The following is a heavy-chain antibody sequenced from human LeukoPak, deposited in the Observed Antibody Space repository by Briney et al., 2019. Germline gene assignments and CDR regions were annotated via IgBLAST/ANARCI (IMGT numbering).Heavy chain of an antibody. CDR1: GFTFSSYA. CDR2: IYSGGPT. D-gene: IGHD2-8*02. V-gene: IGHV3-53*01. J-gene: IGHJ3*02. CDR3: ARGWVVATGGFDM. Sequence: TGGSLRLSCAASGFTFSSYAMSWVRQAPGKGLEWVSVIYSGGPTYYADSVKGRFTISRDNSKNTVYLQMNSLRGEDTAVYFCARGWVVATGGFDMWGQGTMVTVSS.